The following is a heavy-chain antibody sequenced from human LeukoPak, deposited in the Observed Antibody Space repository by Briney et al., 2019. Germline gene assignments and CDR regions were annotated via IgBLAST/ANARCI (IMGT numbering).Heavy chain of an antibody. J-gene: IGHJ6*02. CDR1: GGSISSYY. Sequence: SETLSLTCTVSGGSISSYYWSWIRQPPGKGLEWIGYIYYSGSTNYNPSLKSRVTISVDTSKNQFSLKLSSVTAADTAVYYCARVVNYYYYGMDVWGQGTTVTVSS. CDR3: ARVVNYYYYGMDV. CDR2: IYYSGST. V-gene: IGHV4-59*01. D-gene: IGHD3-10*01.